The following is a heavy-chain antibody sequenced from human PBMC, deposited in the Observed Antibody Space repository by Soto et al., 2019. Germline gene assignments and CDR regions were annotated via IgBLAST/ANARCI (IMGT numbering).Heavy chain of an antibody. J-gene: IGHJ6*02. CDR1: GGSISSSSYY. D-gene: IGHD2-21*01. CDR3: ASWTIPNYYYYYGMDV. CDR2: IYYSGST. Sequence: PSETLSLTCTVSGGSISSSSYYWGWIRQPPGKGLEWIGSIYYSGSTYYNPSLKSRVTISVDTSNNQFSLKLSSVTAADTAVYYCASWTIPNYYYYYGMDVWGQGTTVTVSS. V-gene: IGHV4-39*01.